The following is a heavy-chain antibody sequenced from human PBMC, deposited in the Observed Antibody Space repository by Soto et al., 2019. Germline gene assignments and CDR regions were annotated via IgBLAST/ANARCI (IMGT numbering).Heavy chain of an antibody. CDR2: TYYRSKWFH. V-gene: IGHV6-1*01. D-gene: IGHD3-10*01. CDR3: ARGKALDV. Sequence: QGQLQQSGPGLVKPSQTLSLTCAISGDSVSSDITSWNWIRHSPSRGLEWLGRTYYRSKWFHDYAASVKSRITINPDTSKNQFSLELNSMTPEDTAVYYCARGKALDVWGQGTVVTVSS. J-gene: IGHJ3*01. CDR1: GDSVSSDITS.